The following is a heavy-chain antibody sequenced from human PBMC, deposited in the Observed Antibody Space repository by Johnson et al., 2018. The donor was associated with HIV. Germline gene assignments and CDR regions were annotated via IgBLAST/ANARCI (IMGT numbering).Heavy chain of an antibody. CDR2: INWNGGST. CDR1: GFTFDDYG. CDR3: ARVEAASTGAFDI. J-gene: IGHJ3*02. Sequence: VQLVESGGGVVRPGGSLRLSCAASGFTFDDYGMSWVRLSPGKGLEWVSGINWNGGSTGYADYVKGRFSISRANAKNSLYLQLNSLIAEDKAVFYCARVEAASTGAFDIWGQGTMVTVSS. D-gene: IGHD6-13*01. V-gene: IGHV3-20*04.